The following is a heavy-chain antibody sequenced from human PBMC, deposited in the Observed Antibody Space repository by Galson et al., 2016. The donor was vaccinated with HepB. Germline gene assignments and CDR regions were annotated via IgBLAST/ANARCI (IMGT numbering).Heavy chain of an antibody. Sequence: SLRLSCAASGFTFSSYSMNWVRQTPGRGLEWVSVISHTGGSTYYADPVKGRFTLSRDNSKNTLYLEMNSLRVEDTVLYYWVKDVWDCWGQVTLVTVSS. CDR2: ISHTGGST. CDR1: GFTFSSYS. V-gene: IGHV3-23*01. CDR3: VKDVWDC. D-gene: IGHD3-16*01. J-gene: IGHJ4*02.